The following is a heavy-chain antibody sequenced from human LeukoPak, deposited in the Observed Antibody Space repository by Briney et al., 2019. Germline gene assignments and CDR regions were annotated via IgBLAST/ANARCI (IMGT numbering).Heavy chain of an antibody. J-gene: IGHJ4*02. Sequence: KPSETLSLTCTVSGGSISSGDYYWSWIRQPPGKGLEWIGYISYSGSTYYNPSLKSRVTISADTSKNQFSLRLSSVTAADTAVYYCARDGGYAFDYWGQGTLVTVSS. CDR2: ISYSGST. CDR1: GGSISSGDYY. D-gene: IGHD2-15*01. CDR3: ARDGGYAFDY. V-gene: IGHV4-30-4*01.